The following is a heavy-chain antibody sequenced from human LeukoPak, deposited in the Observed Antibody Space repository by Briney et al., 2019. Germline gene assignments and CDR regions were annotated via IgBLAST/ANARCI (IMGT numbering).Heavy chain of an antibody. J-gene: IGHJ6*03. CDR1: GFTLSSYA. D-gene: IGHD5-18*01. V-gene: IGHV3-23*01. Sequence: PGGSLRLSCAASGFTLSSYAMSWVRQAPGKGPEWVSGISGSGGSTYYADSVKGRFTISRDNSKNTLYLQMNSLRAEDTAVYYCARAGGYSLYYYYYMDVWGKGTTVTVSS. CDR2: ISGSGGST. CDR3: ARAGGYSLYYYYYMDV.